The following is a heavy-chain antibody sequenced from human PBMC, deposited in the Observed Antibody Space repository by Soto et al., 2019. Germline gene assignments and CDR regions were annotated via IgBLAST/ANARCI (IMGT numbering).Heavy chain of an antibody. J-gene: IGHJ6*03. CDR3: ARARAGSAYYYMDV. D-gene: IGHD1-1*01. V-gene: IGHV3-21*01. CDR2: ISSSSSYI. CDR1: GFTFSSYS. Sequence: GSLRLSCAASGFTFSSYSMNWVRQAPGKGLEWVSSISSSSSYIYYADSVKGRFTISRDNAKNSLYLQMNSLRAEDTAVYYCARARAGSAYYYMDVWGKGTTVTVSS.